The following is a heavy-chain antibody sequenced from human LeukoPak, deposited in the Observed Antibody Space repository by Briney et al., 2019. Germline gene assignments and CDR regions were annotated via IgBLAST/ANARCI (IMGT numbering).Heavy chain of an antibody. CDR2: IGTSGNPI. D-gene: IGHD6-19*01. CDR1: GFTFSGYI. CDR3: ARDQWLDY. J-gene: IGHJ4*02. V-gene: IGHV3-48*01. Sequence: GGSLRLSCAASGFTFSGYIMNWVRQAPGKGLEWVSFIGTSGNPIYNADSVKGRFTVSRDNAKNSLYLQMNSLRAEDTAVYYCARDQWLDYWGQGTLVTVSS.